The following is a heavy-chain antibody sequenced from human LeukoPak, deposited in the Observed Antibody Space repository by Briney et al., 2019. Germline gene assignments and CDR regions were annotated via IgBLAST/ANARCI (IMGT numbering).Heavy chain of an antibody. D-gene: IGHD3/OR15-3a*01. V-gene: IGHV1-2*02. Sequence: ASVKVSCKASGYTFTGFYMHWLRQAPGQGLEWMGWINPNSGGTNYAQKFQGRVTMTRDTSSSTAYMELSRLRSDDTAVYNCSVKPSPWTEIRGPGTLVTVSS. CDR1: GYTFTGFY. J-gene: IGHJ4*02. CDR2: INPNSGGT. CDR3: SVKPSPWTEI.